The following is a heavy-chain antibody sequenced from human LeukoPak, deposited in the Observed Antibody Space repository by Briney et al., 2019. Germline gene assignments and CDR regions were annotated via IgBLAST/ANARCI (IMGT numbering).Heavy chain of an antibody. D-gene: IGHD1-26*01. V-gene: IGHV1-2*02. J-gene: IGHJ4*02. CDR2: INPNSGGT. CDR3: ARALRELPIFDY. Sequence: GASVKVSCKASGYTFTGYYMHWVRQAPGQGLEWMGWINPNSGGTNYAQKFQGRVTITADESTSTAYMELSSLRSEDTAVYYCARALRELPIFDYWGQGTLVTVSS. CDR1: GYTFTGYY.